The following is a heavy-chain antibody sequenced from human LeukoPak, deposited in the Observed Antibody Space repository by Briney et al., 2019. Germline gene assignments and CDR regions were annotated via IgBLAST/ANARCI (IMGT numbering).Heavy chain of an antibody. CDR1: GYTLTELS. J-gene: IGHJ5*02. CDR2: FDPEDGET. V-gene: IGHV1-24*01. Sequence: ASVKVSCKVSGYTLTELSMHWVRQAPGKGLEWMGGFDPEDGETIYAQKFQGRVTMTEDTFTDTAYMELSSLRSEDTAVYYCATDLVAGMWFDPWGQGTLVTVSS. D-gene: IGHD6-19*01. CDR3: ATDLVAGMWFDP.